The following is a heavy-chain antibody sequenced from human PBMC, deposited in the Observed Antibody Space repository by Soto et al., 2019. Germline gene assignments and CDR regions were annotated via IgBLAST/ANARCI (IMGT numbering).Heavy chain of an antibody. V-gene: IGHV1-46*01. Sequence: VASVKVSCKASGYTFTSYYMHWVRQAPGQGLEWMGIINPSGGSTSYAQKFQGRVTMTRDTSTSTVYMELSSLRSEDTAVYYCARDLDFWSGYPSAGGMDVWGQGTTVTVSS. D-gene: IGHD3-3*01. J-gene: IGHJ6*02. CDR1: GYTFTSYY. CDR3: ARDLDFWSGYPSAGGMDV. CDR2: INPSGGST.